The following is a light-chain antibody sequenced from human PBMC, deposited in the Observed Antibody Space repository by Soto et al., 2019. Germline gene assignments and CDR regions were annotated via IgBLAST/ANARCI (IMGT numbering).Light chain of an antibody. CDR1: SSDVGSYNL. CDR3: CSYAGSSTLV. V-gene: IGLV2-23*01. J-gene: IGLJ3*02. CDR2: EGS. Sequence: QSALTQPASESGSPGQSITISCNGTSSDVGSYNLVSWYQQHPGKAPKLMIYEGSKRPSGVSNRFSGSKSGNTASLTISGLQAEDEADYYCCSYAGSSTLVFGGGTKLTVL.